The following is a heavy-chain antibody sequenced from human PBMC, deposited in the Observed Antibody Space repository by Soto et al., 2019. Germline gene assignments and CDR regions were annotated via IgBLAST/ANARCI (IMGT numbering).Heavy chain of an antibody. J-gene: IGHJ3*02. D-gene: IGHD2-15*01. Sequence: PSETLSLTCIVSGGSISSGDYYWSWIRQPPGKGLEWIGYIYYSGSTYYNPSRKSRVTISVDTSKNHFSLKLSSVTAADTAVFYCARAATGWGNAFDIWGQGTMVTVSS. CDR3: ARAATGWGNAFDI. CDR1: GGSISSGDYY. V-gene: IGHV4-30-4*01. CDR2: IYYSGST.